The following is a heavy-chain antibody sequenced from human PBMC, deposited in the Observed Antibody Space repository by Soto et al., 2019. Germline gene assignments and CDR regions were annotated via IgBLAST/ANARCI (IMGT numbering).Heavy chain of an antibody. D-gene: IGHD6-13*01. CDR2: INHSGST. V-gene: IGHV4-34*01. CDR1: GGSFSGYY. CDR3: ARSHTIVVSSWYYLNWFDP. Sequence: SETLSLTCAVYGGSFSGYYWSWIRQPPGKGLEWIGEINHSGSTNYNPSLKSRVTISVDTSKNQFSLKLSSVTAADTAVYYCARSHTIVVSSWYYLNWFDPWGQGTLVTVSS. J-gene: IGHJ5*02.